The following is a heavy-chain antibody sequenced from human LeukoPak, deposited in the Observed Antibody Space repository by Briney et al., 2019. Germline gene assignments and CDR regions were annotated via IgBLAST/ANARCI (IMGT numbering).Heavy chain of an antibody. CDR2: TYYRSKWKN. Sequence: SQTLSLTCAISGDSVSSNSAAWNWIRQSPSRGLEWLGRTYYRSKWKNDYALSVRSRITINPDTSKNQFSLKLSSVTAADTAVYYCARGHNYDYVWGSYRKTNWFDPWGQGTLVTVSS. CDR3: ARGHNYDYVWGSYRKTNWFDP. V-gene: IGHV6-1*01. J-gene: IGHJ5*02. D-gene: IGHD3-16*02. CDR1: GDSVSSNSAA.